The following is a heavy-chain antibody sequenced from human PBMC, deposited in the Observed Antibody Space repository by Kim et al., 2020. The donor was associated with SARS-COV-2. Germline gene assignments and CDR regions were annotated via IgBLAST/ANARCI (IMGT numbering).Heavy chain of an antibody. CDR1: GFTFSSYS. V-gene: IGHV3-21*01. D-gene: IGHD3-3*01. Sequence: GGSLRLSCAASGFTFSSYSMNWVRQAPGKGLEWVSSISSSSSYIYYADSVKGRFTISRDNAKNSLYLQMNSLRAEDTAVYYCARESYYDFWSGYSYGDYWGQGTLVTVSS. CDR3: ARESYYDFWSGYSYGDY. J-gene: IGHJ4*02. CDR2: ISSSSSYI.